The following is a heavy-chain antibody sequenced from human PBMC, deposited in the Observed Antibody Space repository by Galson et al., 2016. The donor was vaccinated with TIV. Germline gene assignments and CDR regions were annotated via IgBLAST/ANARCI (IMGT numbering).Heavy chain of an antibody. CDR1: GFTVSNNY. D-gene: IGHD4/OR15-4a*01. CDR2: LYSGGAT. Sequence: SLRLSCAASGFTVSNNYMAWVRQAPGKGLERVSLLYSGGATDYIDSVRGRFTVSRDKSKNTLYLQMNNLRAEDTAVYYCARDECANNICYGVFDIWGQGTMVTVSS. CDR3: ARDECANNICYGVFDI. J-gene: IGHJ3*02. V-gene: IGHV3-53*01.